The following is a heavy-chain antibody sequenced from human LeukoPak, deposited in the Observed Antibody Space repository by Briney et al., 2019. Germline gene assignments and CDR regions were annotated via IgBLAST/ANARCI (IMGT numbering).Heavy chain of an antibody. J-gene: IGHJ3*02. V-gene: IGHV1-69*13. D-gene: IGHD1-1*01. CDR1: GGTFSSYA. CDR3: ARASVQQERKSAFDI. Sequence: SVQVSCKASGGTFSSYAISWVRQAPGQGLEWMGGIIAIFGTANYAQKFLGRVTSPGDESTGTAYMVTDSLSCERRAGDCVARASVQQERKSAFDIWAQGTMVTVSS. CDR2: IIAIFGTA.